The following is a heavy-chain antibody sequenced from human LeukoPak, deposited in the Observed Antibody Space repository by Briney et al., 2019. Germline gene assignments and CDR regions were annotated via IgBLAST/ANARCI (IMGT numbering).Heavy chain of an antibody. CDR1: GGSISSSSYY. V-gene: IGHV4-39*07. CDR2: IYYSGST. J-gene: IGHJ3*02. Sequence: SETLSLTCTVSGGSISSSSYYWGWIRQPPGKGLEWIGSIYYSGSTYYNPSLKSRVTISVDTSKNQFSLKLSSVTAADTAVYYCARVHRSARAFDIWGQGTMVTVSS. CDR3: ARVHRSARAFDI.